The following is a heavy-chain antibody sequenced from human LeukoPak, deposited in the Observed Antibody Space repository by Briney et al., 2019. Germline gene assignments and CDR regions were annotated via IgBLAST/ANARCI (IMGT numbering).Heavy chain of an antibody. D-gene: IGHD3-3*01. J-gene: IGHJ4*02. Sequence: GGSLRLSCAASGFTFSSYAMSWVRQAPGKGLEWVSAISGSGGSTYYADSVKGRFTFSRDNSKNTLYLQMNSLRAEDTAVYYCANYKDFWSGRGLFVYWGQGTLVTVSS. CDR2: ISGSGGST. CDR1: GFTFSSYA. CDR3: ANYKDFWSGRGLFVY. V-gene: IGHV3-23*01.